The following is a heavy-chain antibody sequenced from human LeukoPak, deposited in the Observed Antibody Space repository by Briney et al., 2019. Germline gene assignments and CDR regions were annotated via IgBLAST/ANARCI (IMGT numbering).Heavy chain of an antibody. Sequence: GGSLRLSCAASGFTFSINGMHWVRQAPGKGLEWVAVISYDGSKKYYADSVKGRFTISRDNSKNTLYLQTNSVRVEDTAVYYCARDGDTTSKVDYLGQGTLVTVSS. V-gene: IGHV3-30*03. J-gene: IGHJ4*02. CDR2: ISYDGSKK. CDR3: ARDGDTTSKVDY. CDR1: GFTFSING. D-gene: IGHD4-11*01.